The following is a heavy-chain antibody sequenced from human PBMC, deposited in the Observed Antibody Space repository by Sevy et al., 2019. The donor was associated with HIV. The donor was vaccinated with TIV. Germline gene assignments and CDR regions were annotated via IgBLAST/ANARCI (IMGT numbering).Heavy chain of an antibody. CDR1: GFTFSKNS. CDR3: AREGCTKPHDY. V-gene: IGHV3-23*01. CDR2: LSLGCGEI. J-gene: IGHJ4*02. D-gene: IGHD2-8*01. Sequence: GGSLRLSCAASGFTFSKNSMSWVRQPPGKGLEWVSTLSLGCGEINYADSVKGRFTIPRDNSKSSVYLQMNNLRPEDTAVYYCAREGCTKPHDYWGQGTLVTVSS.